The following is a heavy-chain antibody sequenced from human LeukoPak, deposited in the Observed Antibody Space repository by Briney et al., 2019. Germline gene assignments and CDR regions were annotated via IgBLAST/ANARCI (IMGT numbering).Heavy chain of an antibody. CDR1: GDSVSSNSAA. Sequence: SQTLSLTCAISGDSVSSNSAAWNWIRQSPSRGLEWLGRTYYRSKWYNDYAVSVKSRITINPDTSKNQFSLQLNSVTPEDTAVYYCARGARIQLWFMSDYYYMDVWGKGTTVTVSS. CDR2: TYYRSKWYN. D-gene: IGHD5-18*01. CDR3: ARGARIQLWFMSDYYYMDV. J-gene: IGHJ6*03. V-gene: IGHV6-1*01.